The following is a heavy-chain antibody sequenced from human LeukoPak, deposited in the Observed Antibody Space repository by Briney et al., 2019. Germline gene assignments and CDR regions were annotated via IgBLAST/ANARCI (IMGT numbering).Heavy chain of an antibody. Sequence: SETLSLTCTVPGGSISRSSYYWGWIRQPPGKGLEWIGTIYYSGITYYSPSLKSRVMISVDTSKNQFSLKLSSVTAADTAVYYCARTATSYSYGYLGNWGQGTLVTVSS. CDR1: GGSISRSSYY. CDR2: IYYSGIT. D-gene: IGHD5-18*01. J-gene: IGHJ4*02. CDR3: ARTATSYSYGYLGN. V-gene: IGHV4-39*01.